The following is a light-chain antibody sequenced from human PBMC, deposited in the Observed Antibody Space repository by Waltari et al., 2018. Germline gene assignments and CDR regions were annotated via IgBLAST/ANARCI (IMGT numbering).Light chain of an antibody. V-gene: IGKV3-20*01. CDR2: GAS. Sequence: EIVLTQSPGTLSVSPGERVTVSCRASQTITGSWLTWYHQKPGQAPRLLIYGASNRAPGLPNGFSGSGSGTDFTLTISRLEPEDSAVYYCQQYDGSVVTFGGGTKVEIK. CDR3: QQYDGSVVT. CDR1: QTITGSW. J-gene: IGKJ4*01.